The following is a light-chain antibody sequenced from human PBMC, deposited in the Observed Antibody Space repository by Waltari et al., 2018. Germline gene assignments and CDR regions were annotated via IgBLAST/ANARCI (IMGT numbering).Light chain of an antibody. CDR3: VQAIAFPLT. CDR1: QSLLHSNGNTY. V-gene: IGKV2-40*01. CDR2: GGS. Sequence: DIVMTQTPLSLPITPGEPASISCRSSQSLLHSNGNTYLHWYLQKPGQSPQLLIYGGSNRASGVPDRFSGGGSGTDFTLKISKVEAEDVGVYYCVQAIAFPLTFGGGTKVGIK. J-gene: IGKJ4*01.